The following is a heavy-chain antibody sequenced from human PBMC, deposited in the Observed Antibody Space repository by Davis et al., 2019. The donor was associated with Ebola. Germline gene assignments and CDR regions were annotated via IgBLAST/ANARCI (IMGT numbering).Heavy chain of an antibody. D-gene: IGHD3-16*01. Sequence: GESLKIFCAASGFTFSTYWMSWVRQAPGKGLQWVANIKQDGSEKYYVDSVKGRFTISRDNAKNSLYLQMNSLRAEDTALYYCAKDISVEIWHLGEFDYWGQGTLVTVSS. CDR2: IKQDGSEK. CDR3: AKDISVEIWHLGEFDY. CDR1: GFTFSTYW. J-gene: IGHJ4*02. V-gene: IGHV3-7*03.